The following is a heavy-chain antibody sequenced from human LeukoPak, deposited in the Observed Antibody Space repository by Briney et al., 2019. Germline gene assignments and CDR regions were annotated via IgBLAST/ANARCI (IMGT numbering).Heavy chain of an antibody. CDR3: TRGHGGTYYSNY. V-gene: IGHV3-7*01. Sequence: GGSLRLSCAASGFTFSSYWMSWVRQAPGKGLEWVANIKPDGGEKYYVDSVKGRFTISRDNAKNSLYLQMNSMRAEDTGVYYCTRGHGGTYYSNYWGQGTLVTVSS. J-gene: IGHJ4*02. CDR2: IKPDGGEK. D-gene: IGHD3-16*01. CDR1: GFTFSSYW.